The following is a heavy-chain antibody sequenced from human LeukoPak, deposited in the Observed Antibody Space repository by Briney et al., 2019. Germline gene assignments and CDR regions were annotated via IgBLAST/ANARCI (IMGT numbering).Heavy chain of an antibody. Sequence: ASETLSLTCTVSGGSISSSSYYWGWIRQPPGKGLEWIGSIYYSGSTYYNPSLKSRVTISVDTSKNQFSLKLSSVTAADTAVYYCARHLRDFIAARPSHHFDYWGQGTLVTVSS. CDR3: ARHLRDFIAARPSHHFDY. D-gene: IGHD6-6*01. CDR1: GGSISSSSYY. CDR2: IYYSGST. V-gene: IGHV4-39*01. J-gene: IGHJ4*02.